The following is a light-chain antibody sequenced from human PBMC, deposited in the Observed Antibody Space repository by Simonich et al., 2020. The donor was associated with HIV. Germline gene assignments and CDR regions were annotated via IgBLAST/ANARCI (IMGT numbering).Light chain of an antibody. CDR3: QQYNNWPPA. J-gene: IGKJ1*01. CDR1: QSVSST. Sequence: EIVMTQSPATLSVSPGERATLSCGASQSVSSTLAWYQQKPGQAPRLLIYGASTRATGIPARFSGSGSWTEFTLTISSLQSEDFAVYYCQQYNNWPPAFGQGTKVEIK. V-gene: IGKV3-15*01. CDR2: GAS.